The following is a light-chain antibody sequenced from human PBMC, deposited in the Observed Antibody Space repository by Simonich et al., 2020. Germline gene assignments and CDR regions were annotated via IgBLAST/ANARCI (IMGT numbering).Light chain of an antibody. CDR1: QSISSW. V-gene: IGKV1-5*03. CDR3: QQYNSYPMYT. CDR2: QAS. Sequence: DIQMTQSPSTLSASVGDRVTITCRASQSISSWLAWYQQKPGKAPKLLIYQASSLESGVPSRFSGRGSGTEFTLTISSLQPDDFATYYCQQYNSYPMYTFGQGTKLEIK. J-gene: IGKJ2*01.